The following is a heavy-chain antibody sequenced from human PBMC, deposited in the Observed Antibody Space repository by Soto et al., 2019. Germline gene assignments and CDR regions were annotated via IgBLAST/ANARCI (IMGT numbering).Heavy chain of an antibody. D-gene: IGHD2-15*01. CDR3: AIIDIVVVVATKADWFDP. CDR1: GFTFSSYS. J-gene: IGHJ5*02. V-gene: IGHV3-48*01. CDR2: ISSSSSTI. Sequence: GGSLRLSCAASGFTFSSYSMNWVRQAPGKGLEWVSYISSSSSTIYYADSVKGRFTISRDNAKNSLYLQMNSLRAEDTAVYYCAIIDIVVVVATKADWFDPWGQGTLVTVSS.